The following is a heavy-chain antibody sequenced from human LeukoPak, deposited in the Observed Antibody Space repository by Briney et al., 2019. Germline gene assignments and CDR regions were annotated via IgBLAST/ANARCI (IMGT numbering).Heavy chain of an antibody. Sequence: GGSPRLSCAASGFTFSAYWMSWVRQAPGMGLEWVANIKQDGSDKYFEDSVKGRFTISRDNAKNSVYLQMNSLRAEDTAVYYCARGYWGLVFWGQGALVTVSS. CDR3: ARGYWGLVF. J-gene: IGHJ4*02. V-gene: IGHV3-7*01. CDR2: IKQDGSDK. CDR1: GFTFSAYW. D-gene: IGHD7-27*01.